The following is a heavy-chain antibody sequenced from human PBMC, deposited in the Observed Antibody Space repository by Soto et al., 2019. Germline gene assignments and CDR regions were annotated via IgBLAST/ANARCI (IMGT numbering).Heavy chain of an antibody. V-gene: IGHV3-30*18. CDR3: AKDISAVVEYSSSAGGVIYYYYGMDV. CDR1: GFTFSSYG. D-gene: IGHD6-6*01. CDR2: ISYDGSNK. J-gene: IGHJ6*02. Sequence: SLRLSCAASGFTFSSYGMHWVRQAPGKGLEWVAVISYDGSNKYYADSVKGRFTISRDNSKNTLYLQMNSLRAEDTAVYYCAKDISAVVEYSSSAGGVIYYYYGMDVWGQGTTVTVSS.